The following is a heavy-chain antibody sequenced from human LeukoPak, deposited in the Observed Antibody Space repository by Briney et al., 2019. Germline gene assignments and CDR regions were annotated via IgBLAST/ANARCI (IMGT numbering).Heavy chain of an antibody. V-gene: IGHV3-23*01. CDR1: GFIFMNYA. CDR3: AKDGQSFNSMWDYLDS. J-gene: IGHJ4*02. CDR2: IGGGDT. D-gene: IGHD1-26*01. Sequence: GGCLRLSCTASGFIFMNYAMSWVRQAPGKGLECISGIGGGDTHYADSVKGRFTISRDDSKNTVDLQMSSLRAEDTAVYYCAKDGQSFNSMWDYLDSWGQGTLVTVSS.